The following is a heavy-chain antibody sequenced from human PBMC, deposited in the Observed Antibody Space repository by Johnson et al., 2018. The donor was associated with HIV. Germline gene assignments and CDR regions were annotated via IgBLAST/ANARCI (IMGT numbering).Heavy chain of an antibody. J-gene: IGHJ3*02. D-gene: IGHD1-1*01. CDR2: IWYDGSNK. CDR3: ANFYTDNTLGLFGAFDI. V-gene: IGHV3-33*06. CDR1: GFTFSSYG. Sequence: QVQLVESVGGVVQPGRSLRLSCTASGFTFSSYGMHWVRQAPGKGLEWVAVIWYDGSNKYYADSVKGRFTISRDNSKNTLYLQINSLRAEDTAVYYCANFYTDNTLGLFGAFDIWGQGTMVTVSS.